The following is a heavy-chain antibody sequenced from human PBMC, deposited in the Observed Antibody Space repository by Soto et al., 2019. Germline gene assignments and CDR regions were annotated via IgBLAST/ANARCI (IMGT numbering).Heavy chain of an antibody. CDR2: IYDSGST. D-gene: IGHD1-1*01. CDR3: ARDQLEGNWFDP. V-gene: IGHV4-30-2*01. J-gene: IGHJ5*02. CDR1: GGSISSGGYS. Sequence: QLQLQESGSGLVRPSQTLSLTCAVSGGSISSGGYSWNWIRQPPGKGLEWIGYIYDSGSTLYNPSLKGRVTIAVDTSKNQFALKLISVTAADTAVYYCARDQLEGNWFDPWGQGTLVTVSS.